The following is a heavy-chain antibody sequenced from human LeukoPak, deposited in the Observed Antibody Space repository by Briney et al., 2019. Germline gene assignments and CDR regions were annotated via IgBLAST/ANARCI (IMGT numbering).Heavy chain of an antibody. CDR1: GIAFDKNA. V-gene: IGHV3-23*01. Sequence: QPGGSLRLSCAAFGIAFDKNAMSWVRQAPGKGLEWVSTISHSGGATHYADSVKGRFTISRDNSKNTVSLQMSGLRVEDTAVYYCANFKGKDGIKDHFDYWGQGTLVTVSS. J-gene: IGHJ4*02. CDR3: ANFKGKDGIKDHFDY. D-gene: IGHD5-24*01. CDR2: ISHSGGAT.